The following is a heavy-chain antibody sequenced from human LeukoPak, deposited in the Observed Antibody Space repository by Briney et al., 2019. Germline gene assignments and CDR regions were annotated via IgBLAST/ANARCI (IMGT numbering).Heavy chain of an antibody. V-gene: IGHV4-39*01. J-gene: IGHJ4*02. CDR1: GGSISSSSYY. CDR3: ARHGLGYYPYYFDY. CDR2: IYYSGST. Sequence: PSETLSLTCTVSGGSISSSSYYWGWIRQPPGKGLEWIGSIYYSGSTYYNPSLKSRVTISVDTSKNQFSLKLSSVTAADTAVHYCARHGLGYYPYYFDYWGQGTLVTVSS. D-gene: IGHD3-22*01.